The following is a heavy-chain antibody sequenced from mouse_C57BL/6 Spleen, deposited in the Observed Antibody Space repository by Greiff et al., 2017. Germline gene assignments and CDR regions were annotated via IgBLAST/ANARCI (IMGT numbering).Heavy chain of an antibody. J-gene: IGHJ4*01. D-gene: IGHD2-5*01. Sequence: EVKLVESGGGLVKPGGSLKLSCAASGFTFSDYGMHWVRQAPEKGLEWVAYISSGSSTIYYADTVKGRFTISRDNAKNTLFLQMTSLRSEDTAMYYCARDAFYYSTGYAMDYWGQGTSVTVSS. CDR2: ISSGSSTI. V-gene: IGHV5-17*01. CDR1: GFTFSDYG. CDR3: ARDAFYYSTGYAMDY.